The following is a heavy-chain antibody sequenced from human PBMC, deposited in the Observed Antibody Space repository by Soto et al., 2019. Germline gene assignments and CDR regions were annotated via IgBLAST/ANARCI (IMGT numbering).Heavy chain of an antibody. CDR2: ISYDGSNK. D-gene: IGHD3-3*01. CDR1: GFTFSSYG. CDR3: AKDYRITIFGVAQTQVDV. J-gene: IGHJ6*02. Sequence: GGSLRLSCAASGFTFSSYGMHWVRQAPGKGLEWVAVISYDGSNKYYADSVKGRFTISRDNSKNTLYLQMNSLRAEDTAVYYCAKDYRITIFGVAQTQVDVWGQGTTVTVSS. V-gene: IGHV3-30*18.